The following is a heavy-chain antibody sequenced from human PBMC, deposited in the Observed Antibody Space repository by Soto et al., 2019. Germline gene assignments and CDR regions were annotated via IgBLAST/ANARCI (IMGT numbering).Heavy chain of an antibody. V-gene: IGHV3-15*01. Sequence: RGSLRLSCAASGFTFSNAWMSWVRQAPGKGLEWVGRIKSKTDGGTTDYAAPVKGRFTISRDDSKNTLYLQMNSLKTEDTAVYYCTTAPYYDSSGYYPIDYWGQGTLVTVSS. CDR2: IKSKTDGGTT. CDR3: TTAPYYDSSGYYPIDY. D-gene: IGHD3-22*01. J-gene: IGHJ4*02. CDR1: GFTFSNAW.